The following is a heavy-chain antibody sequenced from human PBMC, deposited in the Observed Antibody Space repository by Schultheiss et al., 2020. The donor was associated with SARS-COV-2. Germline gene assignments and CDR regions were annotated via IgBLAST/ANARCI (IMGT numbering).Heavy chain of an antibody. CDR2: IYYSGST. D-gene: IGHD5-12*01. CDR1: GGSISSYY. CDR3: ARDHLGATIFDY. J-gene: IGHJ4*02. Sequence: SETLSLTCTVSGGSISSYYWSWIRQPPGKGLEWIGYIYYSGSTNYNPSLKSRVTISVDTSKNQFSLKLSSVTAADTAVYYCARDHLGATIFDYWGQGTLVTVSS. V-gene: IGHV4-59*01.